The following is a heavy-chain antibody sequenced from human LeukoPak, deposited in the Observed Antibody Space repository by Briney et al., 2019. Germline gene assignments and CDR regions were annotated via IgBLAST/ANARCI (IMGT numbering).Heavy chain of an antibody. CDR2: ISYDGSNK. CDR1: GFTFSNYA. Sequence: GGSLRLSCAASGFTFSNYAMHWVRQAPGKGLEWVAVISYDGSNKYYTDSVKGRFTISRDNAKNSLYLQMNSLRAEDTAVYYCAELGITMIGGVWGKGTTVTISS. J-gene: IGHJ6*04. CDR3: AELGITMIGGV. V-gene: IGHV3-30*04. D-gene: IGHD3-10*02.